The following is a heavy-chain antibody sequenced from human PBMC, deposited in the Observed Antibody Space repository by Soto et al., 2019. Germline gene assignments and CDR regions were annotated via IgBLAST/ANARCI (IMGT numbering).Heavy chain of an antibody. J-gene: IGHJ6*02. V-gene: IGHV1-69*12. CDR2: IIPIFGTA. CDR1: GGTFSSYA. D-gene: IGHD5-12*01. CDR3: ARDQDSGNVIKRLYYYGMDV. Sequence: QVQLVQSGAEVKKPGSSVKVSCKASGGTFSSYAISWVRQAPGQGLEWMGGIIPIFGTANYAQKFQGRVTITADESTSTAYMELSSLRSEDTAMYYCARDQDSGNVIKRLYYYGMDVWGQGTTVTVSS.